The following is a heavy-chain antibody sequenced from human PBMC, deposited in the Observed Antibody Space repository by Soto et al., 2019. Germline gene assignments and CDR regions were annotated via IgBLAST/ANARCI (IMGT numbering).Heavy chain of an antibody. V-gene: IGHV1-69*13. J-gene: IGHJ6*02. CDR3: ARDKGYYDSSGRLYNYYGMDV. CDR2: IIPIFGSA. CDR1: GGTFSTYA. D-gene: IGHD3-22*01. Sequence: SVKVSCKASGGTFSTYAISWVRQAPGQGLEWMGQIIPIFGSANYAQNFQGRVTINADESTSTAYMELSSLRSEDTAVYYCARDKGYYDSSGRLYNYYGMDVWGQGTTVTVSS.